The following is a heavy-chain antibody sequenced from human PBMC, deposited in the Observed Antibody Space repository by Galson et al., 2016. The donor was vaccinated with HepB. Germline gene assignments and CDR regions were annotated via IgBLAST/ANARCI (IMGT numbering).Heavy chain of an antibody. CDR3: ARDDATDGPIILDY. D-gene: IGHD3/OR15-3a*01. Sequence: SVKVSCKASGYSFKTYGIHWVRQAPGQRPEWMGWINDGDGSTLHSQRFQGRVTFTRDTSASTAYMELSSLIFEDTAVYFCARDDATDGPIILDYWGQGTLATVSS. CDR1: GYSFKTYG. CDR2: INDGDGST. J-gene: IGHJ4*02. V-gene: IGHV1-3*01.